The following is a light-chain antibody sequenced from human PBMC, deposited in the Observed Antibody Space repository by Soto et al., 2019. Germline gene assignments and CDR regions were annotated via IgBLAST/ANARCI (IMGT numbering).Light chain of an antibody. V-gene: IGKV1-27*01. CDR1: QGINNY. CDR3: QKYDRFPGT. CDR2: AAS. J-gene: IGKJ1*01. Sequence: DIQMTQSPSSLSASVGDRVTITCRASQGINNYLAWYQQKPGKVPKLLISAASTLQSGVASRFSGSGSVKDCTLTISSLHPEYVASYFCQKYDRFPGTFGQGTKVEIK.